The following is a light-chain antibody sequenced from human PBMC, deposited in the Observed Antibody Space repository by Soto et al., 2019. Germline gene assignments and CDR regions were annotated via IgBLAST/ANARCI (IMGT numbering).Light chain of an antibody. CDR2: GAS. Sequence: EIVLTQSPGTLSLSPGERATLSCRASQSVSSSYLAWYQQKPGQAPRLLIYGASSRATGIPDRFSGSGSGTDFTLTISRLEPEDFAVYYCQQYGNCPTSVTFGPGTKVDIK. V-gene: IGKV3-20*01. CDR1: QSVSSSY. CDR3: QQYGNCPTSVT. J-gene: IGKJ3*01.